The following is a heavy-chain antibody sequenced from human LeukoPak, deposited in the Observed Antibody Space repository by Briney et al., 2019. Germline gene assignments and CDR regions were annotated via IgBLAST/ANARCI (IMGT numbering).Heavy chain of an antibody. Sequence: AASVKVSCKASGYTFTSYYIHWVRQVPGHGLEWMGMINPSGGSTSYAQKFQSRVTMTRDTSTSTVYMELSSLRSEDTAVYYCARGGETGTIDYWGQGTLVTVSS. CDR2: INPSGGST. V-gene: IGHV1-46*01. CDR1: GYTFTSYY. J-gene: IGHJ4*02. D-gene: IGHD1-7*01. CDR3: ARGGETGTIDY.